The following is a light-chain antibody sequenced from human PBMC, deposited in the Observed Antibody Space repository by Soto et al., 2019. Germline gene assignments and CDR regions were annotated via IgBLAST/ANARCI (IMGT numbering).Light chain of an antibody. CDR1: QSVDSY. CDR3: QQRDSWPIT. Sequence: EIVLTQSPASLSLSPWERATLSCRASQSVDSYLVWYQQKPGQAPRLLIFGASNRATGIPARFSGSGSGTDFTLTINSLEPDDFAVYYCQQRDSWPITFGQGTRLEI. CDR2: GAS. V-gene: IGKV3-11*01. J-gene: IGKJ5*01.